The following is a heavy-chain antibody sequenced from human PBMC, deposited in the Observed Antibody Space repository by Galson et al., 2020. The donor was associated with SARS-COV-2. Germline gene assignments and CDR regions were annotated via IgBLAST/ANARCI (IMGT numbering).Heavy chain of an antibody. Sequence: SQTLSLTCAVYGGSFSGYYWSWIRQPPGKGLEWIGEINHSGSTNYNPSLKSRVTISVDTSKNQFSLKLSSVTAADTAVYYCARGQWVGRRYDFWSGMHNYFDYWGQGTLVTVSS. D-gene: IGHD3-3*01. J-gene: IGHJ4*02. CDR1: GGSFSGYY. CDR2: INHSGST. CDR3: ARGQWVGRRYDFWSGMHNYFDY. V-gene: IGHV4-34*01.